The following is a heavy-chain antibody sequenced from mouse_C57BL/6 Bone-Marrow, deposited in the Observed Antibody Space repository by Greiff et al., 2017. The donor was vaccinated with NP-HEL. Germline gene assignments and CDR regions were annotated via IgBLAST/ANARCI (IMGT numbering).Heavy chain of an antibody. V-gene: IGHV1-55*01. CDR2: IYPGSGST. CDR3: ARSYGNYFYWYFDV. J-gene: IGHJ1*03. Sequence: QVQLQQPGAELVKPGASVKMSCKASGYTFTSYWITWVKQRPGQGLEWIGDIYPGSGSTNYNEKFKSKATLTVDTSSSTASMQLSSLTSEDSAVYYCARSYGNYFYWYFDVWGTGTTVTVSS. CDR1: GYTFTSYW. D-gene: IGHD2-1*01.